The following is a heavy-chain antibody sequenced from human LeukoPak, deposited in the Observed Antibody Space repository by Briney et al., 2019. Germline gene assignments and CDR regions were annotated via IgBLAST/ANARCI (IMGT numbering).Heavy chain of an antibody. CDR2: IYYTGST. CDR3: AREQWLVPHYFDY. V-gene: IGHV4-59*01. D-gene: IGHD6-19*01. CDR1: GGSISSYY. Sequence: PSETLSLTCTVSGGSISSYYWSWIRQPPGKGLEWIGYIYYTGSTNYNPSLKSRVTISVDTSKNQFSLKLTSVTAADTAVYYCAREQWLVPHYFDYWGQGTLVTVFS. J-gene: IGHJ4*02.